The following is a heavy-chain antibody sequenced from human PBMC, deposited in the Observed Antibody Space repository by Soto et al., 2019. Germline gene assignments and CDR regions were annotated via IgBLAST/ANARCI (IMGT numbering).Heavy chain of an antibody. D-gene: IGHD3-22*01. Sequence: AGGSLRLSCAASGFTFSSYAMSWVRQAPGKGLEWVSAISGSGGSTYYADSVKGRFTISRDNSKNTLYLQMNSLRAEDTAVYYCAKRGAVTMIVVVITTEHYFDYWGQGTLVTVSS. J-gene: IGHJ4*02. CDR3: AKRGAVTMIVVVITTEHYFDY. V-gene: IGHV3-23*01. CDR1: GFTFSSYA. CDR2: ISGSGGST.